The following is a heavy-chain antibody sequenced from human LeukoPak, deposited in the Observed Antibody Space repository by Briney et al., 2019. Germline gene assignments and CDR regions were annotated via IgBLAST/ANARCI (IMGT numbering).Heavy chain of an antibody. CDR1: GGTFSSYA. CDR2: IIPIFGTA. D-gene: IGHD2-2*02. Sequence: SVKVSCKASGGTFSSYAISWVRQAPGQGLEWMGGIIPIFGTANYAQKFQGRVTITTDESTSTAYMELSSLRSEDTAVYYCARGKFSSPYCSSTSCYSWFDPWGQGTLVTVSS. CDR3: ARGKFSSPYCSSTSCYSWFDP. J-gene: IGHJ5*02. V-gene: IGHV1-69*05.